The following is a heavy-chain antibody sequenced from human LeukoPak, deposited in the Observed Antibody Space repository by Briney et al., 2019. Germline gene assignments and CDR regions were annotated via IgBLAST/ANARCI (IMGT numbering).Heavy chain of an antibody. D-gene: IGHD1-26*01. CDR2: IVVGSGNT. Sequence: ASVKVSCKASGFTFIISAMQWARQARGQRLEWIGWIVVGSGNTNYAQKFQERVTITRDVSTSTAYMELSSLRSEDTAVYYCAAAGGSYSGWGFDMWGQGTVVTVSS. V-gene: IGHV1-58*02. CDR1: GFTFIISA. J-gene: IGHJ3*02. CDR3: AAAGGSYSGWGFDM.